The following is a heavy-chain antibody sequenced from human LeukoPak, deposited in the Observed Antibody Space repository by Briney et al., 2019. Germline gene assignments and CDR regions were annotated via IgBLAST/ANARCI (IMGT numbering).Heavy chain of an antibody. CDR1: GFTFSNSW. CDR3: ARDQYYYDLQDAFDI. J-gene: IGHJ3*02. Sequence: GGSLRLSCLASGFTFSNSWMTWVRQAPGRGLEWVANIKEDGSDKQYVDSVRGRFTISRDNAKNSLYLQMNSLRAEDTAVYYCARDQYYYDLQDAFDIWGQGTMVTVSS. CDR2: IKEDGSDK. V-gene: IGHV3-7*01. D-gene: IGHD3-22*01.